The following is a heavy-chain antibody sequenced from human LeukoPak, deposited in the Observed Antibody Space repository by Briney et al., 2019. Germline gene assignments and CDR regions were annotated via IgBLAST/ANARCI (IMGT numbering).Heavy chain of an antibody. J-gene: IGHJ4*02. Sequence: LTGGSLRLSCAASGFTFDDYAMHWVRQAPGKGLEWVSGISWDSGSIGYADSVKGRFTISRDNAKNSLYLQMNSLRAEDTALYYCAKGRRAVAGTGFDYWGQGTLVTVSS. CDR3: AKGRRAVAGTGFDY. CDR1: GFTFDDYA. D-gene: IGHD6-19*01. CDR2: ISWDSGSI. V-gene: IGHV3-9*01.